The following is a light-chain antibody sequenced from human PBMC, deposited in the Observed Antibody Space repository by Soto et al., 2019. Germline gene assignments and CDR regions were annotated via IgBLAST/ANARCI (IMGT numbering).Light chain of an antibody. CDR2: KVS. J-gene: IGKJ3*01. V-gene: IGKV2-30*01. Sequence: DVVMTQSPLSLPVTLGQPASISCRSSQSLVYSDGNTYLNWFQQRPGQSQRRLIYKVSKRDSGVPDRFSGSGSGTDFTLTISRVEAEDVGVYYCMQGTHWPPFTFGPGTKVDIK. CDR3: MQGTHWPPFT. CDR1: QSLVYSDGNTY.